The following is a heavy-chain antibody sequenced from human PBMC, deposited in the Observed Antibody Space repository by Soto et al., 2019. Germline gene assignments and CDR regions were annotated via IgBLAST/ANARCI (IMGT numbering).Heavy chain of an antibody. J-gene: IGHJ6*02. CDR3: ARDPPNFYYYGMDV. CDR2: ISSGSTTI. Sequence: GGSRRLSCAASGFTFSWYSVNWVRQAPGKGLEWVSYISSGSTTINYADSVKGRFTISRDNAKNSVYLEMSSLRDEDSAVYYCARDPPNFYYYGMDVWGQGTTVTVSS. V-gene: IGHV3-48*02. CDR1: GFTFSWYS.